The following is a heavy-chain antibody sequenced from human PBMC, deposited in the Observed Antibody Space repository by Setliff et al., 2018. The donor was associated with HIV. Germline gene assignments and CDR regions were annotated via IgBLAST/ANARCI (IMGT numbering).Heavy chain of an antibody. CDR3: ARVLRNGYLYYFDY. V-gene: IGHV1-69*13. Sequence: GASVKVSCKASGGTFSSYVINWVRQAPGQGLEWMGGIIPIFDTTNYAQKFQGRVTITADESTSTAYMELNSLRSEDTAVYYCARVLRNGYLYYFDYWGQGTLVTVS. CDR2: IIPIFDTT. J-gene: IGHJ4*02. CDR1: GGTFSSYV. D-gene: IGHD5-18*01.